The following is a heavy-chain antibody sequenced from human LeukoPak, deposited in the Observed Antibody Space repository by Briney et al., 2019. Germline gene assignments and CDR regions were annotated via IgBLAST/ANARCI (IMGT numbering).Heavy chain of an antibody. V-gene: IGHV3-30*04. CDR3: ARDSNYFDY. Sequence: PGGSLRLSCAASGFTFSSCAMHWVRQAPGKGLEWVAVISYDGSNKYYADSVKGRFTISRDNSKNTLYLQMNSLRAEDTAVYYCARDSNYFDYWGQGTLVTVSS. D-gene: IGHD2-2*01. J-gene: IGHJ4*02. CDR1: GFTFSSCA. CDR2: ISYDGSNK.